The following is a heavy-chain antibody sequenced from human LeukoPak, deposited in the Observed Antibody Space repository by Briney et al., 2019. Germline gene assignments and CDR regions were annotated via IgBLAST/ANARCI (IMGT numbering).Heavy chain of an antibody. V-gene: IGHV3-30*02. J-gene: IGHJ4*02. Sequence: GGSLRLSCAASGITFSSFGMHWVRQTPGKGLDWVAFIRYDGGNKYYADSVKGRFTISRDNSKNTLYLQMNSLRAEDTAVYYCASEISCDILDGLVEYWGQGTLVTVSS. CDR2: IRYDGGNK. D-gene: IGHD3-9*01. CDR1: GITFSSFG. CDR3: ASEISCDILDGLVEY.